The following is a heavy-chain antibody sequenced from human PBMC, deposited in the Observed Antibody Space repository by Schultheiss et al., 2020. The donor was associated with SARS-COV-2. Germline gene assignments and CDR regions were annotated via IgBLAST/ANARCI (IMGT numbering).Heavy chain of an antibody. CDR2: ISSSGSTI. J-gene: IGHJ6*02. V-gene: IGHV3-11*01. Sequence: GESLKISCAASGFTFDDYAMHWVRQAPGKGLEWVSYISSSGSTIYYADSVKGRFTISRDNAKNSLYLQMNSLRAEDTAVYYCARDPGSSSGYYSRDYYYGMDVWGQGTTVTVSS. CDR1: GFTFDDYA. D-gene: IGHD3-3*01. CDR3: ARDPGSSSGYYSRDYYYGMDV.